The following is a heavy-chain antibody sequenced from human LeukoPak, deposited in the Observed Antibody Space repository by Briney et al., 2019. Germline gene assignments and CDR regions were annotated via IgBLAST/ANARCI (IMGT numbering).Heavy chain of an antibody. D-gene: IGHD3-3*01. J-gene: IGHJ6*03. V-gene: IGHV3-7*01. CDR3: ARDNGVVHGVYYMDV. Sequence: GGSLRLSCAASGVTFSNYWMTWVRQAPGKGREWVADIKQDGSEKLYVNSVRGRFTISRDNAKMSLFLQMNSLRAEDTAVYYCARDNGVVHGVYYMDVWGKGTTVTVS. CDR2: IKQDGSEK. CDR1: GVTFSNYW.